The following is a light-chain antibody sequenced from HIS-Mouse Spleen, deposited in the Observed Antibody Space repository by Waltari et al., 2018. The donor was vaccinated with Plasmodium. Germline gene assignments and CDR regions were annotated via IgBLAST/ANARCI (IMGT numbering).Light chain of an antibody. CDR1: QSVSSN. CDR2: GAS. Sequence: EIVMTQSPATLSVSPGERATLSCRASQSVSSNLAWYQQKPGQAPRLLIYGASTRATGIPARCSGRGSGTEFTLTISSLQSEDFAVYDCQQYNTWSFTFGPGTKVDIK. J-gene: IGKJ3*01. V-gene: IGKV3-15*01. CDR3: QQYNTWSFT.